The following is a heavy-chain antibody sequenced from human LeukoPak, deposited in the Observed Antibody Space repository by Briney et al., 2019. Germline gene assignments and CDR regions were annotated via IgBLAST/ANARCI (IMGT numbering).Heavy chain of an antibody. CDR1: GFTFSSYG. CDR3: ARDRWYDGSGYIAAFDY. V-gene: IGHV3-33*01. Sequence: GGSLRLSCAAAGFTFSSYGMHWVRQAAGKGLEWVAVIWEDGSNKYYADSVKGRFTISRDNSKTPLYLQVSSLRAEDTAVYYCARDRWYDGSGYIAAFDYWGQGTLVTVS. J-gene: IGHJ4*02. D-gene: IGHD3-22*01. CDR2: IWEDGSNK.